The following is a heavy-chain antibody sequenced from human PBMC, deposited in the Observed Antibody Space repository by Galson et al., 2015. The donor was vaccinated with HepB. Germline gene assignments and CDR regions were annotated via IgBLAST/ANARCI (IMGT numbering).Heavy chain of an antibody. D-gene: IGHD3-10*01. J-gene: IGHJ4*02. CDR2: ISYDGSNK. Sequence: SLRLSCAASGFTFSSYAMHWVRQAPGKGLEWVAVISYDGSNKYYADSVKGRFTISRDNSKNTLYLQMNSLRAEDTAVYYCARDRMVRGVIDYWGQGTLVTVSS. CDR3: ARDRMVRGVIDY. V-gene: IGHV3-30-3*01. CDR1: GFTFSSYA.